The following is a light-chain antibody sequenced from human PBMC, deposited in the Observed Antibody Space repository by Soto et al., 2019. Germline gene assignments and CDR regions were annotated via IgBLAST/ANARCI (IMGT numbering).Light chain of an antibody. CDR3: CSYADSSTYV. V-gene: IGLV2-23*01. J-gene: IGLJ1*01. Sequence: QSALTQPASVSGSPEQSITISCTGTSSDVGSYNLVSWYQQHPGKAPKVMIYEDIKRPSGVSNRFSGSKSDNTASLTISGLQAEDEADYYCCSYADSSTYVFGTGTKLTVL. CDR2: EDI. CDR1: SSDVGSYNL.